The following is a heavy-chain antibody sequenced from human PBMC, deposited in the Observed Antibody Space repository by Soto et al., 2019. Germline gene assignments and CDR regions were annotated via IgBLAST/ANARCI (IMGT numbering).Heavy chain of an antibody. D-gene: IGHD6-13*01. CDR1: EFSLSTNEVG. Sequence: QITLKESGPTLVKPTQTLTLTCTFSEFSLSTNEVGVGWIRQPPGKALEWLALIYWDDDKRYSLSLKSRLTIPKDTSKNQVVLTMTNMDPVDTATYYCARYSSSWATYYFDYWGQGTLVTVSS. CDR3: ARYSSSWATYYFDY. V-gene: IGHV2-5*02. CDR2: IYWDDDK. J-gene: IGHJ4*02.